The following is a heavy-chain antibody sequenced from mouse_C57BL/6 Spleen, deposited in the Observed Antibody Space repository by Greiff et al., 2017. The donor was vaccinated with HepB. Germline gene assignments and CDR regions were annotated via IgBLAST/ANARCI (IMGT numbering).Heavy chain of an antibody. J-gene: IGHJ4*01. V-gene: IGHV7-3*01. Sequence: EVQGVESGGGLVQPGGSLSLSCAASGFTFTDYYMSWVRQPPGKALEWLGFIRNKANGYTTEYSASVKGRFTISRDNSQSILYLQMNALRAEDSATYYCARLYYYGAGAMDYWGQGTSVTVSS. D-gene: IGHD1-1*01. CDR1: GFTFTDYY. CDR2: IRNKANGYTT. CDR3: ARLYYYGAGAMDY.